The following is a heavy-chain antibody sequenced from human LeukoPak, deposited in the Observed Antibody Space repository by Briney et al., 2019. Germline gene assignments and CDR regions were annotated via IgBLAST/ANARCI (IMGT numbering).Heavy chain of an antibody. Sequence: SETLSLTCTVSGGSISSYYWSWIRQPPGKGLEWIGYISYSGITNHNPSLKSRVTISIDTSKNQFSLKLTSVTAADTAVYYCARVLRSGGSCLDYWGQGTRVTVSS. CDR3: ARVLRSGGSCLDY. J-gene: IGHJ4*02. D-gene: IGHD2-15*01. CDR1: GGSISSYY. V-gene: IGHV4-59*01. CDR2: ISYSGIT.